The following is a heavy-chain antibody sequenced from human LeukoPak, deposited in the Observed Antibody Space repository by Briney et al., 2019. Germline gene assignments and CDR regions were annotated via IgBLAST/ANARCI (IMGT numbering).Heavy chain of an antibody. V-gene: IGHV3-15*01. D-gene: IGHD2-15*01. CDR2: IKSKTDGGTT. CDR3: TTDVVVVAATPFDY. J-gene: IGHJ4*02. Sequence: PGGSLRLSCAASGFTFSNAWMSWVRQAPGKGLEWVGRIKSKTDGGTTDYAAPVKGSFTISRDDSKNTLYLQMNSLKTEDTAVYYCTTDVVVVAATPFDYWGQGTLVTVSS. CDR1: GFTFSNAW.